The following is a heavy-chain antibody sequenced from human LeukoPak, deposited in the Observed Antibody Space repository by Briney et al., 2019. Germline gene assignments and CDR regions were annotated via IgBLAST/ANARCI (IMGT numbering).Heavy chain of an antibody. CDR3: ARLGRCYYYGMDV. D-gene: IGHD1-26*01. J-gene: IGHJ6*02. Sequence: SETLSLTCAVYGGSFSGYYWSWIRQPPGKGLEWIGEINHSGSTNYNPSLKSRVTISVDTSKNQFSLKLSSVTAADTAVYYCARLGRCYYYGMDVWGQGTTVTVSS. CDR2: INHSGST. CDR1: GGSFSGYY. V-gene: IGHV4-34*01.